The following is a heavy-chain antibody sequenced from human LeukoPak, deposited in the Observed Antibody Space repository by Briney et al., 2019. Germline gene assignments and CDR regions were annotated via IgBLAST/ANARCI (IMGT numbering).Heavy chain of an antibody. V-gene: IGHV5-51*01. CDR1: GYSFTDYW. J-gene: IGHJ4*02. Sequence: GESLKISCKGSGYSFTDYWIGWVRQMPGKGLEGMGIIYPGDSDARYSPSLQGQVTISVDKPISTAYLQWSSLKASDTAMYYCARHGYCTNGVCPDYWGQGTLVTVSS. D-gene: IGHD2-8*01. CDR2: IYPGDSDA. CDR3: ARHGYCTNGVCPDY.